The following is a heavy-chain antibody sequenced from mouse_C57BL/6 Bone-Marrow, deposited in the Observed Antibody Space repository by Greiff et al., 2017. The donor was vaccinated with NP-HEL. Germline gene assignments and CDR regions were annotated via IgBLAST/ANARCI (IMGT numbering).Heavy chain of an antibody. V-gene: IGHV5-15*04. Sequence: DVKLVESGGGLVQPGGSLKLSCAASGFTFSDYGMAWVRQAPRKGPEWVAFISNLAYSIYYADTVTGRFTISRENAKNTLYLEMSSLRSEDTAMYYCARRGDDYDYWYFDGWGTGTTVTVSS. D-gene: IGHD2-4*01. CDR3: ARRGDDYDYWYFDG. CDR1: GFTFSDYG. CDR2: ISNLAYSI. J-gene: IGHJ1*03.